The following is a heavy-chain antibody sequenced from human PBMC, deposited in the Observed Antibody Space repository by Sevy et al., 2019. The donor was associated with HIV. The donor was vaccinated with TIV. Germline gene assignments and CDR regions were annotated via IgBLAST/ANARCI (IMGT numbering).Heavy chain of an antibody. CDR2: INQDGSEK. CDR3: ARDQITWSKPDYFDS. V-gene: IGHV3-7*01. Sequence: GGSLRLSCAASGFTFSNYWMSWVRQAPGKGLECVANINQDGSEKYYLESVKGRFIVSRDNAKNSLYLQMNSLRAEDSAVYYCARDQITWSKPDYFDSWGQGTLVTVSS. CDR1: GFTFSNYW. J-gene: IGHJ4*02. D-gene: IGHD1-20*01.